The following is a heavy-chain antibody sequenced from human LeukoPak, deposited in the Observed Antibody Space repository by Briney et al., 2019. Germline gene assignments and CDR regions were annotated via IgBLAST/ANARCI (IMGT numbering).Heavy chain of an antibody. Sequence: PGRSLRLSCAVSGLTFSNFKMNWVRQAPGKGLEWVSYISDSGRSTFYADSVKGRFTISRDNAKNSLYLQMSSLRVEDTAVYYCASWAGNTQSDSWSGPFDYWGQGTLVTVSS. D-gene: IGHD3-3*01. CDR3: ASWAGNTQSDSWSGPFDY. V-gene: IGHV3-48*03. CDR2: ISDSGRST. J-gene: IGHJ4*02. CDR1: GLTFSNFK.